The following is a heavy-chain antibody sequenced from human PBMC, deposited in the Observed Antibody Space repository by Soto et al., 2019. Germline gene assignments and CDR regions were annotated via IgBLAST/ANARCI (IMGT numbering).Heavy chain of an antibody. V-gene: IGHV6-1*01. Sequence: SQTLSLTCAISGDSVSSNSAAWNWTRQSPSRGLEWLGRTYYRSKWYNDYAVPVKSRITINPDTSKNQFSLQLNSVTPEDTAVYYCARYVDIVATVPGYYYYGMDVWGQGTTVTVSS. D-gene: IGHD5-12*01. CDR2: TYYRSKWYN. CDR1: GDSVSSNSAA. CDR3: ARYVDIVATVPGYYYYGMDV. J-gene: IGHJ6*02.